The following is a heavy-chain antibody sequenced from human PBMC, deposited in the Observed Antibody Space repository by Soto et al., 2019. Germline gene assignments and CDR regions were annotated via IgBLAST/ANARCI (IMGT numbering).Heavy chain of an antibody. D-gene: IGHD6-6*01. CDR2: MSSRSLTI. V-gene: IGHV3-48*02. Sequence: PGGSLRLSCVASGFTFRTYSMNWVRQAPGKGLGWVSYMSSRSLTIYYTDSVKGRFTISRDNAKNSLYLQMNSLRDEDTAVYYCARGGSSSDNGMDVWGQGTTVTVSS. J-gene: IGHJ6*02. CDR1: GFTFRTYS. CDR3: ARGGSSSDNGMDV.